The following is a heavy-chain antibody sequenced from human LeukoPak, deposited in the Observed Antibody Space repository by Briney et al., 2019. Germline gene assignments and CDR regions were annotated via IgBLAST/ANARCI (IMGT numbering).Heavy chain of an antibody. D-gene: IGHD5-12*01. Sequence: PGGTLRLSCEGSGFTFSDYCMSCVRQAPGKGLGWVAAISTTGGSTYYADSVKSRVTISRDNSKNTRYLQMNSLRAEDTAVYFCAKDFSPRHASGYDSFDMWGQGTLVTVSS. CDR3: AKDFSPRHASGYDSFDM. CDR1: GFTFSDYC. J-gene: IGHJ3*02. CDR2: ISTTGGST. V-gene: IGHV3-23*01.